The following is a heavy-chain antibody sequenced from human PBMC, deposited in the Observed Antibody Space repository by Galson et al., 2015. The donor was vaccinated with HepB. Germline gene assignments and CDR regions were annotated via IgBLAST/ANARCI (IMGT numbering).Heavy chain of an antibody. J-gene: IGHJ5*02. CDR2: IIPIVGIA. V-gene: IGHV1-69*04. Sequence: SVKVSCKASGGTFSSYTVSWVRQAPGQGLEWMGRIIPIVGIAKYAQKFQGGLTITADKSTSTAYMYLSGLRSDDTAVYYCARDLGRFDPWGQGTLVTVSS. CDR1: GGTFSSYT. CDR3: ARDLGRFDP.